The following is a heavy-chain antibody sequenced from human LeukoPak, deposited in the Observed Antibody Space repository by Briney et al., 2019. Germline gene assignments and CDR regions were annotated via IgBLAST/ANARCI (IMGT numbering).Heavy chain of an antibody. CDR1: GFTFSSYW. CDR2: INSDGSST. V-gene: IGHV3-74*01. J-gene: IGHJ4*02. CDR3: ARAFYMSDFDY. Sequence: GGSLRLSCAAPGFTFSSYWMHWVRQAPGKGLVWVSRINSDGSSTSYADSVKGRFTISRDNAKNTLYLQMNSLRAEDTAVYYCARAFYMSDFDYWGQGTLVTVSS. D-gene: IGHD3-10*01.